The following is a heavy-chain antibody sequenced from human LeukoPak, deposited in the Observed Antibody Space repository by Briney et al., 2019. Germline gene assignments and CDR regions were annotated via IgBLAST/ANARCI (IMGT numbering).Heavy chain of an antibody. CDR2: IGGDGGSK. D-gene: IGHD6-19*01. V-gene: IGHV3-43*02. J-gene: IGHJ4*02. Sequence: GGSLRLSCAASGFTFDEYYMHWVRQAPGKGLEWVSLIGGDGGSKYYADSVKGRFTIPRDNSKNSLYLQMNSLRTEDTALYYCAEGPFFGYRSGWYPGYWGQGTLVTVSS. CDR3: AEGPFFGYRSGWYPGY. CDR1: GFTFDEYY.